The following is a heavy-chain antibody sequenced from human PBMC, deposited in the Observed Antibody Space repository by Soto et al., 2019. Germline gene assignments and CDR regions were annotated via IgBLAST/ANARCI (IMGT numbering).Heavy chain of an antibody. Sequence: GGSLRLSCSASGFTFSEGYMSWVRQVPGKGLEWVSYISHSGSTTDYADSVKGRFTISRDNVNNSLFLQMNSLRADDTAVYYCARDFGMDVWGHGITVTVSS. V-gene: IGHV3-11*01. CDR3: ARDFGMDV. CDR1: GFTFSEGY. J-gene: IGHJ6*02. CDR2: ISHSGSTT.